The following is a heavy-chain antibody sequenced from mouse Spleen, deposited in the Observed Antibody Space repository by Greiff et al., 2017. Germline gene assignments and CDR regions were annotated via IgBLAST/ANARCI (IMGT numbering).Heavy chain of an antibody. CDR1: GYTFTDYE. D-gene: IGHD4-1*01. CDR2: IDPETGGT. CDR3: TRELGPYFDY. Sequence: VQLQQSGAELVRPGASVTLSCKASGYTFTDYEMHWVKQTPVHGLEWIGAIDPETGGTAYNQKFKGKAILTADKSSSTAYMELRSLTSEDSAVYYCTRELGPYFDYWGQGTTLTVSS. V-gene: IGHV1-15*01. J-gene: IGHJ2*01.